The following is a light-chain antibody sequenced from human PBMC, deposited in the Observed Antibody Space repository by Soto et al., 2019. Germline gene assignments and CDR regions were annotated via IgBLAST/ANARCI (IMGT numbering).Light chain of an antibody. CDR3: QQYNAYST. CDR1: ESVSTN. Sequence: EIEMTQSPATLSLAPGERVTLSCRASESVSTNLAWYQQKAGQAPRLLIYAASTRATGIPARFSGSGSGTEFTLTISSLQPDDFATYYCQQYNAYSTFGQGTKVDIK. V-gene: IGKV3-15*01. CDR2: AAS. J-gene: IGKJ1*01.